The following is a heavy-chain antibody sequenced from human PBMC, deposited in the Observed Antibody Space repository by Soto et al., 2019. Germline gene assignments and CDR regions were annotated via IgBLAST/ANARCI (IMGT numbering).Heavy chain of an antibody. J-gene: IGHJ6*02. Sequence: SGPTLVNPTETLTLTCTVSGFSLSNARMGVSWIRQPPGKALEWLAHIFSNDEKSYSTSLKSRLTISKDTSKSQVVLTMTNMDPVDTATYYCARIHIFWSGGMDVWGQGTTVTVSS. CDR2: IFSNDEK. CDR3: ARIHIFWSGGMDV. V-gene: IGHV2-26*01. CDR1: GFSLSNARMG. D-gene: IGHD2-8*02.